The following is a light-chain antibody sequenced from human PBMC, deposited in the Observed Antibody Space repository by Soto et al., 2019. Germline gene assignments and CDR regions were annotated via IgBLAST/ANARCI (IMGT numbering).Light chain of an antibody. V-gene: IGLV3-25*03. Sequence: SYELTQPPSVSLSPGQTDMLTCSGEALPKQFAYWYQQKPGQAPVLVIYKDSERTSGIPERCSGSSSGTTATLTINAVQAEDEADYFCQSADSSGTYYVFGPGTKLTVL. CDR2: KDS. J-gene: IGLJ1*01. CDR3: QSADSSGTYYV. CDR1: ALPKQF.